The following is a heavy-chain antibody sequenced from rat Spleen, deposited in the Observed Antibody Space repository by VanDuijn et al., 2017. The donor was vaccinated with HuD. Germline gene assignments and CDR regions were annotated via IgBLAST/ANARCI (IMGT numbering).Heavy chain of an antibody. V-gene: IGHV5-20*01. D-gene: IGHD3-5*01. CDR3: TTTRAYWFAD. CDR2: ISTGGDIA. Sequence: EVALVESGGHLVPPGRSLTLSCSPAAFLFREYDMAWVRQAPTMGVEWSASISTGGDIAYYRDSVKSRFNISRDNGKSSLYLQVVSLRSEDMATYYCTTTRAYWFADWGQGTLVTVSA. J-gene: IGHJ3*01. CDR1: AFLFREYD.